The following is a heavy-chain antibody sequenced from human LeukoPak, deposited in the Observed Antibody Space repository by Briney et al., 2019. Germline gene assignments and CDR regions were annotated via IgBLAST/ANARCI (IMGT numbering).Heavy chain of an antibody. CDR1: GGSISSYY. CDR3: ARVAWRSSSWIYSYNWNDVAYYYYYMDV. CDR2: IYTSGST. D-gene: IGHD1-20*01. J-gene: IGHJ6*03. Sequence: SETLSLTCTVSGGSISSYYWSWIRQPAGKGLEWIGRIYTSGSTNYNPSLKSRVTMSVDTSKNQFSLKLSSVTAADTAVYYCARVAWRSSSWIYSYNWNDVAYYYYYMDVWGKGTTVTVSS. V-gene: IGHV4-4*07.